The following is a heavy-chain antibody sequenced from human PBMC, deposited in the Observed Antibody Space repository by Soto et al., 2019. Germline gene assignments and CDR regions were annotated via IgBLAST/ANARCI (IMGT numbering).Heavy chain of an antibody. CDR1: GYTLTELS. CDR2: FDPEDGET. J-gene: IGHJ4*02. CDR3: ATGMYCSGGSCSDY. Sequence: ASVKVSCKVSGYTLTELSMHWVRQAPGKGLEWMGGFDPEDGETIYAQKFQGRVTMTEDTSTDTAYMELSSLRSEDTAVYYCATGMYCSGGSCSDYWGQGTLVIVSS. D-gene: IGHD2-15*01. V-gene: IGHV1-24*01.